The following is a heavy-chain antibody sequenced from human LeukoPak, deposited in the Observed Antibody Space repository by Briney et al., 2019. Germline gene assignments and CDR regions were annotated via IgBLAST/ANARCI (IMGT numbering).Heavy chain of an antibody. CDR1: GFTFDDYA. CDR2: LSWNSGII. D-gene: IGHD6-13*01. Sequence: GRSLRLSCATSGFTFDDYAMHWVRQVPGKGLEWVSGLSWNSGIIDYADSVKGRFTISRDNAKNSLYLQMNSLRAEDTAVYYCARDSQQLTQWYYYYYYMDVWGKGTTVTVSS. V-gene: IGHV3-9*01. CDR3: ARDSQQLTQWYYYYYYMDV. J-gene: IGHJ6*03.